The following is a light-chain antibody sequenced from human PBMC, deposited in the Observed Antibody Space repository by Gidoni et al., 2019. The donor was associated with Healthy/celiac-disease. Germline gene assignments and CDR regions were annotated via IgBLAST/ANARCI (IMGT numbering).Light chain of an antibody. CDR3: NSRDNSGDVV. V-gene: IGLV3-19*01. J-gene: IGLJ2*01. CDR2: GKN. Sequence: SSELTQDPAVSVALGQTVRITCQGDSLRSYYASWYQQKPVQAPVLVIYGKNNRPSGIPDRFSGSSSGNTASWTITGAQAEDEADYYCNSRDNSGDVVFGGGTKLTVL. CDR1: SLRSYY.